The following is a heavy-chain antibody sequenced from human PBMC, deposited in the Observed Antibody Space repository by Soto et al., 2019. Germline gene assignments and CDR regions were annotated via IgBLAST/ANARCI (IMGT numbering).Heavy chain of an antibody. Sequence: EEQLLESGGGLVQPGGSLRLSCVVSGFTFSSYGMSWVRQAPGKGLEWVSGVIGSGGRTYYADSGKGRFTISRDNSKNTLYLQMDSLGAEDTAVYYCAKETLGVWFDASLSSGGFDYWGQGTLVTVSS. D-gene: IGHD3-10*01. CDR1: GFTFSSYG. CDR3: AKETLGVWFDASLSSGGFDY. V-gene: IGHV3-23*01. J-gene: IGHJ4*02. CDR2: VIGSGGRT.